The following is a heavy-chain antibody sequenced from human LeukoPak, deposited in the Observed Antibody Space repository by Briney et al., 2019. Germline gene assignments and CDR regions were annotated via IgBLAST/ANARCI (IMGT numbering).Heavy chain of an antibody. Sequence: GGSLRLSCAASGFTFSSYAMSWVRQAPGKGLEWVSAISGSGGSTYYADSVKDRFTISRDNSKNTLHPQINSLRAEDTAVYYCANLEAVDLGGYSYELCWGQRTLVTAS. J-gene: IGHJ4*02. CDR3: ANLEAVDLGGYSYELC. CDR2: ISGSGGST. V-gene: IGHV3-23*01. CDR1: GFTFSSYA. D-gene: IGHD5-18*01.